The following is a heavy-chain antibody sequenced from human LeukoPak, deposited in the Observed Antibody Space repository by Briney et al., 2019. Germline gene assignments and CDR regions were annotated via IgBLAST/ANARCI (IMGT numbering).Heavy chain of an antibody. Sequence: SQTLSLTCAVYGGSLNGHCWSWIRQPPGKGLEWIGEGSESGGTKFNPSLKSRVTISADTSKNQFSLKVKSVTAADTAVYYCAKNGQSGFSFDPWGQGTLVTVSS. V-gene: IGHV4-34*01. CDR1: GGSLNGHC. J-gene: IGHJ5*02. CDR2: GSESGGT. CDR3: AKNGQSGFSFDP. D-gene: IGHD3-3*01.